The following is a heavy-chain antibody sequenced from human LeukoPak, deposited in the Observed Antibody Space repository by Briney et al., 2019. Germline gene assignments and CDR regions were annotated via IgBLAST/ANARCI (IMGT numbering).Heavy chain of an antibody. CDR3: ARDTYIVVVTAIRRYFDY. D-gene: IGHD2-21*02. CDR2: ISSSSSYI. CDR1: GFTFSSYS. J-gene: IGHJ4*02. Sequence: GGPLRLSCAASGFTFSSYSMNWVRQAPGKGLEWVSSISSSSSYIYYADSVKSRFTISRDNAKNSLYLQMNSLRAEDTAVYYCARDTYIVVVTAIRRYFDYWGQGTLVTVSS. V-gene: IGHV3-21*01.